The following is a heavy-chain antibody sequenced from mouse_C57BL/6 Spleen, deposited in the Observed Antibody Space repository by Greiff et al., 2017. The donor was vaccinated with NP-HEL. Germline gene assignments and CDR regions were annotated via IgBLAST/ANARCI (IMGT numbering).Heavy chain of an antibody. Sequence: EVMLVESGGGLVKPGGSLKLSCAASGFTFSDYGMHWVRQAPEKGLEWVAYISSGSSTIYYADTVKGRFTISRDNAKNTLFLQMTSLRSEDTAMYYCARFYYGNYAFDYWGQGTTLTVSS. V-gene: IGHV5-17*01. D-gene: IGHD2-1*01. CDR2: ISSGSSTI. CDR1: GFTFSDYG. J-gene: IGHJ2*01. CDR3: ARFYYGNYAFDY.